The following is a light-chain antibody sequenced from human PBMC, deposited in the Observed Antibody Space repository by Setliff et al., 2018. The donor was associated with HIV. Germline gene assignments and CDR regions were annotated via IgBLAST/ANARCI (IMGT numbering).Light chain of an antibody. Sequence: QSVLTQPASVSGSPGQSITISCTGTNSDIGAYNSVSWYQHHPGKAPKLMIYDVSNRPSGVSNRFSGSKSGNTASLTISGLQTEDESHYYCSSFTTSSTLVFGGGTQLTV. CDR2: DVS. CDR3: SSFTTSSTLV. V-gene: IGLV2-14*03. J-gene: IGLJ3*02. CDR1: NSDIGAYNS.